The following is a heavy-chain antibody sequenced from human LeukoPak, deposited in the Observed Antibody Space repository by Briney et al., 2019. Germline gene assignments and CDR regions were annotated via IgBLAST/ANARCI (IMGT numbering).Heavy chain of an antibody. V-gene: IGHV4-39*07. J-gene: IGHJ4*02. CDR3: ARESQQAWVIFDY. CDR2: IYYSGST. Sequence: SETPSLTCTVSGGSISSSSYYWGWIRQPPGKGLEWIGSIYYSGSTYYNPSLKSRVTISVDTSKNQFSLKLSSVTAADTAVYYCARESQQAWVIFDYWGQGTLVTVSS. D-gene: IGHD6-13*01. CDR1: GGSISSSSYY.